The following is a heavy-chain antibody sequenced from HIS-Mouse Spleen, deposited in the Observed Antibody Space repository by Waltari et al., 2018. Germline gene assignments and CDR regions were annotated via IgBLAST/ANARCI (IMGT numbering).Heavy chain of an antibody. D-gene: IGHD6-13*01. CDR1: GGPISTSSYS. J-gene: IGHJ2*01. V-gene: IGHV4-39*07. Sequence: QLQLQESGPGLVKPSETLSLTFTVSGGPISTSSYSWGWIRQPPGKGLEWIGSIYYSGSTYYNPSLKSRATISVDTSKNQFSLKLSSVTAADTAVYYCAREIPYSSSWYDWYFDLWGRGTLVTVSS. CDR3: AREIPYSSSWYDWYFDL. CDR2: IYYSGST.